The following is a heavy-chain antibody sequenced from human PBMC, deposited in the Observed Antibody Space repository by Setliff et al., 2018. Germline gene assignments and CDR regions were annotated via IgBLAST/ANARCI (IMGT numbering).Heavy chain of an antibody. J-gene: IGHJ4*02. D-gene: IGHD3-22*01. CDR2: ISGHNGNT. CDR3: ARINFYVSSGYYYAPDY. CDR1: GYTFNDYG. V-gene: IGHV1-18*01. Sequence: ASVKVSCKTSGYTFNDYGIAWVRQAPGQGPEWMGWISGHNGNTYYSPKFDGRVTLTTDTSTSTAYMELRGLESDDTAIYYCARINFYVSSGYYYAPDYWGPGTLVTVSS.